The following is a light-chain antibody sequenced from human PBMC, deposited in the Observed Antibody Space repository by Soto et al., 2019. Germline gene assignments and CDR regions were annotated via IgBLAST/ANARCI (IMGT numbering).Light chain of an antibody. CDR2: EVS. V-gene: IGLV2-8*01. CDR3: QSHDSSLHASV. J-gene: IGLJ1*01. Sequence: QSALTQPPSASGSPGQSVTISCTGTSSDVGGYNYVSWYQQHPGKAPKLMIYEVSKRPSGVPDRFSGSKSGNTASLTVSGLQAEDEADYYCQSHDSSLHASVFGTGTKVTVL. CDR1: SSDVGGYNY.